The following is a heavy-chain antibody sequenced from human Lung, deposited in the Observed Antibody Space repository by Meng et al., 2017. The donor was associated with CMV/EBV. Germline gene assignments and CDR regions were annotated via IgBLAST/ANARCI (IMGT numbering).Heavy chain of an antibody. V-gene: IGHV1-69*05. CDR1: GDTFSNDA. D-gene: IGHD3-3*01. CDR3: AVDLWSGYYTTRDY. Sequence: SVXVSXXASGDTFSNDAFSWVRQAPGQGLEWMGGTITTFGGPNYAQKFDGRVTITTDKSTSNAYMELSGLTSEDSAVYYCAVDLWSGYYTTRDYWGLGTXVTVSS. J-gene: IGHJ4*02. CDR2: TITTFGGP.